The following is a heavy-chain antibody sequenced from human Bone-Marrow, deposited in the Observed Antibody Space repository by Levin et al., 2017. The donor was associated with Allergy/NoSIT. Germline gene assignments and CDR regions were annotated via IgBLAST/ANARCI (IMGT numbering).Heavy chain of an antibody. V-gene: IGHV3-9*01. CDR2: ISWNSGNI. Sequence: SLKISCAASGFTFDDYAMNWVRQAPGKGLEWVSGISWNSGNIGYADSVKGRFTISRDNAKNSLYLQMNSLRAEDTALYYCAKDSCSTFSCYLNCWGQGTLVTVSS. D-gene: IGHD2-2*01. CDR1: GFTFDDYA. CDR3: AKDSCSTFSCYLNC. J-gene: IGHJ4*02.